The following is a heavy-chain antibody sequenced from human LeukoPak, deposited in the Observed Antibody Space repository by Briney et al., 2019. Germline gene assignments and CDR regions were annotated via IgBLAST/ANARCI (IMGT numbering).Heavy chain of an antibody. V-gene: IGHV4-39*07. CDR1: GGSIRSSTDY. J-gene: IGHJ6*03. D-gene: IGHD1-26*01. Sequence: SETLSLTCTASGGSIRSSTDYWGWIRQPPGKELEWIGSIYYSGSTYYNPSLKSRVTISVDTSKNQFSVKLSSVTAADTAVYYCARGEWELGYYMDVWGKGTTVTISS. CDR3: ARGEWELGYYMDV. CDR2: IYYSGST.